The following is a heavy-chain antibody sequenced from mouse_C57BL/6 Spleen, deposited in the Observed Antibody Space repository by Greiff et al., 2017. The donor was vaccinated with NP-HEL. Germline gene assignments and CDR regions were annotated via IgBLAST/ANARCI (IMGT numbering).Heavy chain of an antibody. CDR3: ARQATAHYFDY. D-gene: IGHD1-2*01. J-gene: IGHJ2*01. Sequence: DVMLVESGGDLVKPGGSLKLSCAASGFTFSSYGMSWVRQTPDKRLEWVATISSGGSYTYYPDSVKGRFTISRDNAKNTLYLQMGSLKSEDTAMEYCARQATAHYFDYWGQGTTLTVAS. CDR1: GFTFSSYG. CDR2: ISSGGSYT. V-gene: IGHV5-6*02.